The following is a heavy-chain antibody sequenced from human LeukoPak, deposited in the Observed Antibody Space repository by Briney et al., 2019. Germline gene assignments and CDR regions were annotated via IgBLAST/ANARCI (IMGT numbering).Heavy chain of an antibody. V-gene: IGHV3-30*18. Sequence: GGSLSLSWAASGFTFSSIGLHGLAQAPGKGLQWVAVISYDGSNKYYADSVKGRFTISRDNSKNTLYLQMNSLRAEDTAVYYCAKNAYSSSGNDFDYWGQGTLVTVSS. D-gene: IGHD6-13*01. CDR2: ISYDGSNK. J-gene: IGHJ4*02. CDR1: GFTFSSIG. CDR3: AKNAYSSSGNDFDY.